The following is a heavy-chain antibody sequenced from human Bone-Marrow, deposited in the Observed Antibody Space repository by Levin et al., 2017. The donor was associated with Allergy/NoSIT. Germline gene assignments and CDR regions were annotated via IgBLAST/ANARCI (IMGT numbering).Heavy chain of an antibody. D-gene: IGHD3-10*01. CDR3: ARLDFNYGSYY. V-gene: IGHV3-66*04. CDR1: GFTISNNY. J-gene: IGHJ4*02. Sequence: GESLKISCVVSGFTISNNYMSWVRLASGKGLEWVAVIYSFGSTNYADSVKGRFTISRANSENTLYLQMNSLRAEDTAIYYCARLDFNYGSYYWGQGTLVTVSS. CDR2: IYSFGST.